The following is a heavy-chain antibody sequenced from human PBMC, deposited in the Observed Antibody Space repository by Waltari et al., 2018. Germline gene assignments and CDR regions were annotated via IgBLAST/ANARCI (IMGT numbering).Heavy chain of an antibody. CDR2: IWYDGSNK. V-gene: IGHV3-33*08. CDR1: GFTFSSYE. Sequence: VQLVESGGGLVQPGGSLRLSCAASGFTFSSYEMNWVRQAPGKGLEWVAVIWYDGSNKYYADSVKGRFTISRDNSKNTLYLQMNSLRAEDTAVYYCARAANLGRAFDIWGQGTMVTVSS. CDR3: ARAANLGRAFDI. J-gene: IGHJ3*02. D-gene: IGHD3-16*01.